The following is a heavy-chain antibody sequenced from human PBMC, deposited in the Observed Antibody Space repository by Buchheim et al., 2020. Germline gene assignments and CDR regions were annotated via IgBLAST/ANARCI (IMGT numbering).Heavy chain of an antibody. CDR3: ARFGRNYDFWSGYYLVNYEFGMDV. D-gene: IGHD3-3*01. V-gene: IGHV4-59*01. J-gene: IGHJ6*02. Sequence: QVQLQESGPGLVKPSETLSLTCTVSGGSISSYYWSWIRQPPGKGLEWIGYIYYSGSTNYNPSLKSRVTISVDTSKNQFSLKLSSVTAADTAVYYCARFGRNYDFWSGYYLVNYEFGMDVWGQGTT. CDR1: GGSISSYY. CDR2: IYYSGST.